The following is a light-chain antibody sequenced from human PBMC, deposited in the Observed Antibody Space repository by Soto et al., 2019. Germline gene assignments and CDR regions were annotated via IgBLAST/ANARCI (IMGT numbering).Light chain of an antibody. CDR1: QGISSY. Sequence: IQLTQSPSSLSASVGDRVTITCRASQGISSYLAWYQQKPGKAPKLLMYASTLQSGVPSRFSGSGYGTDFTLTISSLQPEDFATYYCQQLDSYPPFGPGTKVDIK. V-gene: IGKV1-9*01. CDR3: QQLDSYPP. CDR2: AS. J-gene: IGKJ3*01.